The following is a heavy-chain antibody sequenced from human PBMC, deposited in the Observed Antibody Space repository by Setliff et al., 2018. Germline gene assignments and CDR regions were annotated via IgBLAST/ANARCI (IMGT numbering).Heavy chain of an antibody. CDR1: GGSFSGYY. Sequence: PSETLSLTCAVYGGSFSGYYWSWIRQPPGKRLEWIGEIIHSGSTNYNPSLKSRVTISVDTSKNQFSLKLSSVTAADTAVYYCARDLVYCSGGSCYGLPDYWGQGTLVTVSS. J-gene: IGHJ4*02. CDR2: IIHSGST. D-gene: IGHD2-15*01. CDR3: ARDLVYCSGGSCYGLPDY. V-gene: IGHV4-34*12.